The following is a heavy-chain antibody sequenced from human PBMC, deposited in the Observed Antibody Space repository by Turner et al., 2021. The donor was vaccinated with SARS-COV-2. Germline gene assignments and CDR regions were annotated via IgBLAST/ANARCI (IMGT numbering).Heavy chain of an antibody. CDR3: APSPITMVRGVITFGWFDP. D-gene: IGHD3-10*01. Sequence: QLQLQESGPGLVKPSDTLSLTCTVPGGSISSSSYYWGWIRQPPGKGLEWIGSIYYSGSTYYNPSLKSRVTISVDTSKNQFSLKLSSVTAADTAVYYCAPSPITMVRGVITFGWFDPWGQGTLVTVSS. V-gene: IGHV4-39*01. CDR1: GGSISSSSYY. J-gene: IGHJ5*02. CDR2: IYYSGST.